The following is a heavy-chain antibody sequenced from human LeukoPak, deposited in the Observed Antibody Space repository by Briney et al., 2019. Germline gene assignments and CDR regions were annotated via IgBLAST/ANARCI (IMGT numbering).Heavy chain of an antibody. V-gene: IGHV3-30*02. J-gene: IGHJ6*02. CDR1: GFTFSSYG. CDR2: IWSDGSNK. Sequence: PGGSLRLSCAASGFTFSSYGLHWVRQAPGKGLEWVAVIWSDGSNKYYADSVKGRFTISRDNSKNTLYLQMNSLRAEDTAVYYCAKDGGGHYYYGMDVWGQGTTVTVSS. D-gene: IGHD3-16*01. CDR3: AKDGGGHYYYGMDV.